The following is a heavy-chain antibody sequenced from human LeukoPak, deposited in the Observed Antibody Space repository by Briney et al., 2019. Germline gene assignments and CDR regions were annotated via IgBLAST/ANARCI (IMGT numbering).Heavy chain of an antibody. J-gene: IGHJ4*02. D-gene: IGHD2-15*01. Sequence: PSETLSLTCTVSGGSISSSSYYWGWIRQPPGKGLEWIGSIYYSGSTYYNPSLKSRVTISVDTSKNQFSLKLSSGTAADTAVYYCARLWLDSWDYWGQGPLVTVSS. CDR2: IYYSGST. CDR3: ARLWLDSWDY. CDR1: GGSISSSSYY. V-gene: IGHV4-39*01.